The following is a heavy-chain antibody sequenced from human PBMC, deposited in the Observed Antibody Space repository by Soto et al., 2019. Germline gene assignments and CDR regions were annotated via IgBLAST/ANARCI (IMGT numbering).Heavy chain of an antibody. CDR2: IRSKGYFGTT. V-gene: IGHV3-49*04. CDR1: GFPFGVYG. J-gene: IGHJ4*02. D-gene: IGHD1-1*01. Sequence: GGSLRLSCTTSGFPFGVYGLSLVRQSPGKGLEWVGLIRSKGYFGTTEYAASVRGRFTISRDDSKSIAYLQMNSLKTEDTAVYSCVRVRVELETRHPQFDYWGQGTLVTVSS. CDR3: VRVRVELETRHPQFDY.